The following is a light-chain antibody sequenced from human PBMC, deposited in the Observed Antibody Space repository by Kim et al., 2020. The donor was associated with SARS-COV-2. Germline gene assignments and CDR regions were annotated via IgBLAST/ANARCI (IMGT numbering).Light chain of an antibody. J-gene: IGLJ2*01. V-gene: IGLV2-8*01. CDR3: SSYTGSNTLI. Sequence: QSALTQTPSASGSPGQSVTISCTGSYNDIGRYDYVSWYQSHPGRAPKLMIYDVSRRPSGVPDRFSGSKSGNTASLTVSGLQAEDEADYYCSSYTGSNTLIFGGGTQLTVL. CDR1: YNDIGRYDY. CDR2: DVS.